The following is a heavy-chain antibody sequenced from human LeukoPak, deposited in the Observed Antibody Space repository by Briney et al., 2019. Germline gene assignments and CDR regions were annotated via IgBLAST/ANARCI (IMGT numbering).Heavy chain of an antibody. J-gene: IGHJ4*02. CDR3: ALLWGNYGDFDY. V-gene: IGHV3-43D*03. D-gene: IGHD1-7*01. Sequence: GGSLRLSCAASGFTFDDYAMHWVRQAPGKGLEWVSLISWDGGSTYYADSVKGRFTISRDNSKNSLYLQMNILRAEDTALYYCALLWGNYGDFDYWGQGTLVTVSS. CDR2: ISWDGGST. CDR1: GFTFDDYA.